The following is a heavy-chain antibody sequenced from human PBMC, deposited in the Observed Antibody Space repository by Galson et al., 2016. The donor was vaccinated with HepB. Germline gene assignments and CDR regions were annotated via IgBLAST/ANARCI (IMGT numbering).Heavy chain of an antibody. CDR3: TLYTYGRFDY. CDR1: GFIFTNYA. D-gene: IGHD5-18*01. CDR2: ISTGGGGT. V-gene: IGHV3-23*01. J-gene: IGHJ4*02. Sequence: SLRLSCAASGFIFTNYAMSWVRQAPGKGLEWVSAISTGGGGTYYADSVKGRFTISRDNSKNTLYLQMNSLKTEDTAVYYCTLYTYGRFDYWGQGTLVTVSS.